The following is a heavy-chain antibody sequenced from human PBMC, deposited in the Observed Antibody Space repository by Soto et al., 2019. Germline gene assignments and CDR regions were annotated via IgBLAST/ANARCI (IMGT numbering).Heavy chain of an antibody. CDR1: GGSISSGGYY. D-gene: IGHD2-15*01. CDR2: IYYSGST. J-gene: IGHJ3*02. V-gene: IGHV4-31*03. CDR3: ARDLPPPYCSGGSCYSFAFDI. Sequence: QVQLQESGPGLVKPSQTLSLTCTVSGGSISSGGYYWSWIRQHPGKGLEWIGYIYYSGSTYYNPSLKSRVTISVDTSKNQFSLKLSSVTAADTAVYYCARDLPPPYCSGGSCYSFAFDIWGQGTMVTVSS.